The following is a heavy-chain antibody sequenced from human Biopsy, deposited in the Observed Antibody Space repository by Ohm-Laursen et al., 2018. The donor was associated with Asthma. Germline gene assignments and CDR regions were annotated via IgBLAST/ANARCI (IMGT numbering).Heavy chain of an antibody. J-gene: IGHJ4*02. V-gene: IGHV3-30*03. CDR2: ISYDGSNK. CDR1: GFTFSSYG. Sequence: SLRLSCTATGFTFSSYGMHWVRQAPGKGLEWVACISYDGSNKYYADSVKGRSTNSRDNSKNTLYLQINSLRAEDTAVYYCSREEPSSGWYQGSILRWGQGTLVTVSS. CDR3: SREEPSSGWYQGSILR. D-gene: IGHD6-19*01.